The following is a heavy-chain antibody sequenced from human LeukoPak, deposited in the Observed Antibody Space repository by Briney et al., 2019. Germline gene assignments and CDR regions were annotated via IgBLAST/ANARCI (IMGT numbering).Heavy chain of an antibody. CDR3: AKGLGISRYGPDY. Sequence: GGSLRLSCATSGFTFRNYAMNWVRQAPGKGLEWVSGVSANGGSTYYADSVKGRFTISRDNSKNMLYLQMNSLRDEDTAVYYCAKGLGISRYGPDYWGQGTLVTVSS. J-gene: IGHJ4*02. D-gene: IGHD7-27*01. CDR1: GFTFRNYA. CDR2: VSANGGST. V-gene: IGHV3-23*01.